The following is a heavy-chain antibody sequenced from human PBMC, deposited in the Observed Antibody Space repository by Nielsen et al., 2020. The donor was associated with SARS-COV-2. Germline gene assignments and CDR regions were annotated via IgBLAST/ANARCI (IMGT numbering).Heavy chain of an antibody. CDR3: ARDGGLAYSGY. D-gene: IGHD2-15*01. CDR2: IYHSGST. J-gene: IGHJ4*02. V-gene: IGHV4-39*07. Sequence: SETLSLTCTVSGGSVSSGSYYWGWIRQPPGKGLEWIGSIYHSGSTYYNPSLKSRVTISVDTSKNQFSLKLSSVTAADTAVYYCARDGGLAYSGYWGQGTLVTVSS. CDR1: GGSVSSGSYY.